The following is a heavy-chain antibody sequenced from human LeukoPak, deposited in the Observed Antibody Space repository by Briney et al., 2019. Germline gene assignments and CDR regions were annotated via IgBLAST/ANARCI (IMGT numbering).Heavy chain of an antibody. CDR2: IYYSGST. J-gene: IGHJ4*02. CDR1: GGSISSYY. CDR3: ARECYSYGLYYFHY. Sequence: PSETLSLTCTVSGGSISSYYWSWIRQPPGKGLEWIGYIYYSGSTNYNPSLKSRVTISVDTSKNQFSLKLSSVTAADTAVYYCARECYSYGLYYFHYWGQGTLVTVPS. D-gene: IGHD5-18*01. V-gene: IGHV4-59*01.